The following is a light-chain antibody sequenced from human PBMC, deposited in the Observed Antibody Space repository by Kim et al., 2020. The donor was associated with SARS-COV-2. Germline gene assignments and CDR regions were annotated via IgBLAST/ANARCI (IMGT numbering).Light chain of an antibody. CDR1: QSISRY. Sequence: DIQMTQSPSSLSASVGDRVTITCRTSQSISRYLNWYQQKPGRAPKVLIYDLSNLQSGVPSRFSGSGSGTDFTLTISSLQPEDFATYYCQQSYRLPRTFGQGTTVDIK. J-gene: IGKJ1*01. V-gene: IGKV1-39*01. CDR2: DLS. CDR3: QQSYRLPRT.